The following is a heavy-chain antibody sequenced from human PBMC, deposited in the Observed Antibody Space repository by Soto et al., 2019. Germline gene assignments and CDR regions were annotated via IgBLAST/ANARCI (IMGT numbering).Heavy chain of an antibody. CDR1: GYTFTSYG. D-gene: IGHD6-19*01. CDR3: ARVSRSIAVAGTSAI. J-gene: IGHJ3*02. V-gene: IGHV1-18*01. Sequence: VASVKVSCKASGYTFTSYGISWVRQAPGQGLEWMGWISAYNGNTNYAQRLQGRVTMTTDTSTSTAYMELRSLRSDDTAVYYCARVSRSIAVAGTSAIWGQGTMVTVSS. CDR2: ISAYNGNT.